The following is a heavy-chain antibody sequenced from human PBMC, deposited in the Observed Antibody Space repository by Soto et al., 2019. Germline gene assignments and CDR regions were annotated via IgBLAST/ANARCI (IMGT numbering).Heavy chain of an antibody. Sequence: PGGSLRLSCAASGFTFSSYWMHWVRQAPGKGLVWVAVISYDGSNKYYADSVKGRFTISRDNSKNTLYLQMNSLRAEDTAVYYCAKDVLRFLEWLAFYGMDVCGQGTTVTVSS. D-gene: IGHD3-3*01. CDR3: AKDVLRFLEWLAFYGMDV. V-gene: IGHV3-30*18. CDR1: GFTFSSYW. J-gene: IGHJ6*02. CDR2: ISYDGSNK.